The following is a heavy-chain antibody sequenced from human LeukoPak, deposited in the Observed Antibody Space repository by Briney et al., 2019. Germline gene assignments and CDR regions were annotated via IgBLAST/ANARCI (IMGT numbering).Heavy chain of an antibody. CDR2: IWYDGSNK. Sequence: GGSLRLSCAASGFTFSSYGMHWVRQAPGKGLEWVAVIWYDGSNKNYADSVKGRFTISRDNSKNTLYLQMNSLRAEDTAVYYCARRSSPGVYYDSSGYYNFWGQGTLVTVSS. D-gene: IGHD3-22*01. V-gene: IGHV3-33*01. J-gene: IGHJ4*02. CDR3: ARRSSPGVYYDSSGYYNF. CDR1: GFTFSSYG.